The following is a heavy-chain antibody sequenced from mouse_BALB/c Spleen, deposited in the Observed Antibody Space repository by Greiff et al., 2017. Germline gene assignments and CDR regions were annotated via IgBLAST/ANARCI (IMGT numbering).Heavy chain of an antibody. CDR2: ILPGSGST. CDR3: ARHYGNSPFRAMDY. Sequence: QVQLKQSGAELMKPGASVKISCKATGYTFSSYWIEWVKQRPGHGLEWIGEILPGSGSTNHNEKFKGKATFTADTSSNTAYMQLSSLTSEDSAVYYCARHYGNSPFRAMDYWGQGTSVTVSS. V-gene: IGHV1-9*01. D-gene: IGHD2-1*01. CDR1: GYTFSSYW. J-gene: IGHJ4*01.